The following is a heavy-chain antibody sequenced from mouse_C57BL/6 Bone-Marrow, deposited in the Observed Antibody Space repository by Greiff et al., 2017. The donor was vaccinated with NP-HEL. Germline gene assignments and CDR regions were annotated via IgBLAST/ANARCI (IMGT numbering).Heavy chain of an antibody. V-gene: IGHV5-17*01. CDR3: ARRQLRLPAWFAY. D-gene: IGHD3-2*02. CDR1: GFTFSDYG. Sequence: EVKLMESGGGLVKPGGSLKLSCAASGFTFSDYGMHWVRQAPEKGLEWVAYISSGSSTIYYADTVKGRFTISRDNAKNTLFLQMTSLRSEDTAMYYCARRQLRLPAWFAYWGQGTLVTVSA. CDR2: ISSGSSTI. J-gene: IGHJ3*01.